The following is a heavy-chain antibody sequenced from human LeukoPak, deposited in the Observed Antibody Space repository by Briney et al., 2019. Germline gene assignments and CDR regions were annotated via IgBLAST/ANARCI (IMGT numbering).Heavy chain of an antibody. Sequence: GESLKISCKGSGYSFTSYWIGWVRQMPGKGLESLGIIFPRDSDTRYSPSFQGQVTMSADKSISTAYLQWSSLKASDTAMYYCARGAITMIVGEFDYWGQGTLVTVSS. CDR1: GYSFTSYW. CDR3: ARGAITMIVGEFDY. V-gene: IGHV5-51*01. D-gene: IGHD3-22*01. CDR2: IFPRDSDT. J-gene: IGHJ4*02.